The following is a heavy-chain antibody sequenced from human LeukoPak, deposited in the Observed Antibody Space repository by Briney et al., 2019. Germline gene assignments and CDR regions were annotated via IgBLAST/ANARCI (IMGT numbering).Heavy chain of an antibody. V-gene: IGHV3-23*01. D-gene: IGHD3-22*01. Sequence: PGGSLRLSCAASGFTFSSYWMSWVRQAPGKWLEWVSAISGSGGSTYYADSVKGRFTISRDNSKNTLYLQMNSLRAEDTAVYYCAKDGTYYYDSSGYYFDAFDIWGQGTMVTVSS. CDR3: AKDGTYYYDSSGYYFDAFDI. CDR2: ISGSGGST. J-gene: IGHJ3*02. CDR1: GFTFSSYW.